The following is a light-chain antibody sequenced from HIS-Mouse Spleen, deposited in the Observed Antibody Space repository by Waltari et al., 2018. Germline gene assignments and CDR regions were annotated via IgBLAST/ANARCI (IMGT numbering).Light chain of an antibody. V-gene: IGLV2-23*01. CDR3: CSYAGSRV. Sequence: QSALTQPASVSGSPGQSITISCTGTSSDVGSYNLVTWYQQHPGKAPKLMIYEGSKRPSGLSNRFSGSKSGNTASLTISGLQAEDEADYYCCSYAGSRVFGGGTKLTVL. CDR1: SSDVGSYNL. J-gene: IGLJ3*02. CDR2: EGS.